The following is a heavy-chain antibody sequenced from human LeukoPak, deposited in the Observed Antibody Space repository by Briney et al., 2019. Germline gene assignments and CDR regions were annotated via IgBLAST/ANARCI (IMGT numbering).Heavy chain of an antibody. Sequence: GASVKVSCKASGYTFTSYAMHWVRQAPGQRLEWMGWSNAGNGNTKYSQEFQGRVTITRDTSASTAYMEMSSLTSEDTAVYYCARGIYFGSGRGPMDVWGQGTTVTVSS. V-gene: IGHV1-3*02. CDR2: SNAGNGNT. CDR3: ARGIYFGSGRGPMDV. J-gene: IGHJ6*01. D-gene: IGHD3-10*01. CDR1: GYTFTSYA.